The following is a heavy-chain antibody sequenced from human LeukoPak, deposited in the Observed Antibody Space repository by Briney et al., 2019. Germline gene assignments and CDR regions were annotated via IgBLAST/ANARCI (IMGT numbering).Heavy chain of an antibody. Sequence: ASVKVSCKASGYTFTSYGISWVRQAPGQGLEGMGWISAYNGNTNYAQKLQGRVTMTTDTSTSTAYMELRSLRSDDTAVYYCARLQYYYDSSGYHYWGQGTLVTVSS. CDR1: GYTFTSYG. V-gene: IGHV1-18*01. CDR2: ISAYNGNT. J-gene: IGHJ4*02. CDR3: ARLQYYYDSSGYHY. D-gene: IGHD3-22*01.